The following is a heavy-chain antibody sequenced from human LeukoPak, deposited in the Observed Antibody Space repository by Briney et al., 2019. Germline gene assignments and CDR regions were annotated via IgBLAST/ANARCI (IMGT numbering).Heavy chain of an antibody. CDR1: GFTFSSYS. CDR3: ASSRWLQLPDY. CDR2: ISSSSSYI. J-gene: IGHJ4*02. V-gene: IGHV3-21*01. Sequence: GGALRLSCAASGFTFSSYSVNCVREAPGKGLEWVSAISSSSSYIYYAEVVKERFTISRDNGENSLYLQMTSLRAEDTAVYSCASSRWLQLPDYWGKGTLVTVSS. D-gene: IGHD5-24*01.